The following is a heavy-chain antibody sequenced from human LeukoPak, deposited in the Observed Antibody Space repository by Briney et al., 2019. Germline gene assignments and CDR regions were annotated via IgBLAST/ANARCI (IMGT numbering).Heavy chain of an antibody. D-gene: IGHD5-12*01. CDR1: GGSISSYY. V-gene: IGHV4-34*01. J-gene: IGHJ5*02. Sequence: SETLSLTCTVSGGSISSYYWSWIRQPPGKGLEWIGEINHSGSTNYNPSLKSRVTISVDTSKNQFSLKLSSVTAADTAVYYCAPRGYSPFDPWGQGTLVTVSS. CDR2: INHSGST. CDR3: APRGYSPFDP.